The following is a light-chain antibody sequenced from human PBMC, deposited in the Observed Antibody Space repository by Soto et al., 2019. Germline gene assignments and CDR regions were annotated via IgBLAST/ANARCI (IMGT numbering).Light chain of an antibody. CDR3: QKYNSAPLT. CDR2: AAS. Sequence: DIQMTQSPSSLSASVGVRVTITCRASLGISSYLAWYQQKPGKVPKLLIYAASTLQPGVPSRFSGSGSGTDFTLTINSLQPEDIATYYCQKYNSAPLTFGPGTKVDIK. J-gene: IGKJ3*01. V-gene: IGKV1-27*01. CDR1: LGISSY.